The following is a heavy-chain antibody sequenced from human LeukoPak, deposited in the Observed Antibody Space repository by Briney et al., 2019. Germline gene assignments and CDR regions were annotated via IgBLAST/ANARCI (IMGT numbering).Heavy chain of an antibody. V-gene: IGHV3-7*01. J-gene: IGHJ4*02. CDR3: ARDQVLVGATTFTWLSGFDY. CDR1: GFTFSSYW. Sequence: GGSLRLSCAASGFTFSSYWMSWVRQAPGKGLEWVANIKQDGSEKYYVDSVKGRFTISRDNAKNSLYLQMNSLRAEDTAVYYCARDQVLVGATTFTWLSGFDYWGQGTLVTVSS. D-gene: IGHD1-26*01. CDR2: IKQDGSEK.